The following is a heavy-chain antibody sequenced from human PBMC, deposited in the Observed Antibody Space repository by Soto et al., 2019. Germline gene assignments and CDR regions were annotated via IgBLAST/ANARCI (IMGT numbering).Heavy chain of an antibody. Sequence: EVQLVESGGRLAQPGGSLRLSCAASGFTFRSYSMSWVRQAPGKGLEWVSFISSSSTTIYYADSVKGRFTISRDNAKNSLSLQMNSLRDEDRAVYYCARLRGSWYYFDFWGQVTLVTVSS. CDR2: ISSSSTTI. CDR1: GFTFRSYS. CDR3: ARLRGSWYYFDF. V-gene: IGHV3-48*02. D-gene: IGHD6-13*01. J-gene: IGHJ4*02.